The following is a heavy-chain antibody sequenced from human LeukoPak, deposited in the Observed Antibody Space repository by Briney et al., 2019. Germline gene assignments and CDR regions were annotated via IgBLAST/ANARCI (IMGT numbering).Heavy chain of an antibody. CDR1: GFTFSSYA. CDR3: AKAGSYWDFDY. D-gene: IGHD1-26*01. Sequence: PGGSLGLSCAASGFTFSSYAMSWVRQAPGKGLEWVSGISGSGGSTYYADSVKGRFTISRDNSKNTLYLQMNSLRAEDTALYYCAKAGSYWDFDYWGQGTLVTVSS. V-gene: IGHV3-23*01. J-gene: IGHJ4*02. CDR2: ISGSGGST.